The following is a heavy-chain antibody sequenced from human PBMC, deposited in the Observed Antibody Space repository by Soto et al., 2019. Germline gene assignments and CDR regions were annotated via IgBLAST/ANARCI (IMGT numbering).Heavy chain of an antibody. J-gene: IGHJ4*02. CDR2: IRFDGSNI. V-gene: IGHV3-33*01. Sequence: QPGGSLRLSCAVSEIIFSGYGMHWVRQAPGKGLEWVAVIRFDGSNIHYADSVKGRFTISRDNSKNTLYLQMDSLRAEDTVVYYCARDGVGGTVFFGYLXYWGQGALVTVSS. CDR3: ARDGVGGTVFFGYLXY. D-gene: IGHD1-26*01. CDR1: EIIFSGYG.